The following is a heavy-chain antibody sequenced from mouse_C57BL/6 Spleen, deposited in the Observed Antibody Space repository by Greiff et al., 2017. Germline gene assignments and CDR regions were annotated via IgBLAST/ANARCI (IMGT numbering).Heavy chain of an antibody. CDR1: GYAFSSYW. J-gene: IGHJ3*01. D-gene: IGHD2-4*01. Sequence: VQLVESGAELVKPGASVKISCKASGYAFSSYWMNWVKQRPGKGLEWIGQIYPGDGDTNYNGKFKGKATLTADKSSSTAYMQLSSLTSEDSAVYFCARCDYDPFAYWGQGTLVTVSA. CDR2: IYPGDGDT. CDR3: ARCDYDPFAY. V-gene: IGHV1-80*01.